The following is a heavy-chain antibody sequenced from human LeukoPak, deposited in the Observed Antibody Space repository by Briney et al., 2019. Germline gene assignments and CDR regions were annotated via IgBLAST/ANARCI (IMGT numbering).Heavy chain of an antibody. Sequence: GGSLRLSCAASGFTFSSYTMNWVRQAPGKGLEWVSYISSSSSYIYYADSVKGRFTIARDNAENSLYLQMNSLRAEDTAVYYCARGSEGYCSGGGCYYGMDVWGQGTTVTVSS. J-gene: IGHJ6*01. D-gene: IGHD2-15*01. V-gene: IGHV3-21*01. CDR2: ISSSSSYI. CDR1: GFTFSSYT. CDR3: ARGSEGYCSGGGCYYGMDV.